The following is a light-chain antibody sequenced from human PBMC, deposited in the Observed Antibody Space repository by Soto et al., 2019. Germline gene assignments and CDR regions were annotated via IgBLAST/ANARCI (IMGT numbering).Light chain of an antibody. CDR2: DAS. CDR3: QQRSNWPPIT. Sequence: ERVMTQSPASLALCPRGRATLSCRASQCVSSSYLAWYQQKPGQAPRLLISDASNRATGIPARFSGSGSGTDFTLTISSLEPEDFAVYFCQQRSNWPPITFGQGTRLEIK. V-gene: IGKV3-11*01. J-gene: IGKJ5*01. CDR1: QCVSSSY.